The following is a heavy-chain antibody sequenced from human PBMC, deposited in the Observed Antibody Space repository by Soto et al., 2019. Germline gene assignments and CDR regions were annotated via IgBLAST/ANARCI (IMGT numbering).Heavy chain of an antibody. J-gene: IGHJ6*03. CDR3: AKALRPSLNFFYYMDV. V-gene: IGHV3-23*01. Sequence: EVQLLESGGGLVQPGGSLRLSCVVSGFTFGSYAMSWVRQAPEKGPEWVAILGGIGFTTYYADTVKGRFTISGDKSKSTLFLQINSLRADDTGVDYCAKALRPSLNFFYYMDVWGRGTSVTVSS. CDR1: GFTFGSYA. D-gene: IGHD2-2*01. CDR2: LGGIGFTT.